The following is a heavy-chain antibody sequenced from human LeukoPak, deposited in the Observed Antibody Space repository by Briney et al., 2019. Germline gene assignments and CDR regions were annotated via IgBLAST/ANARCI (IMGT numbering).Heavy chain of an antibody. J-gene: IGHJ4*02. D-gene: IGHD6-13*01. CDR2: ISISNSYI. CDR3: ARVEAAAVHLNY. Sequence: GGSLRLSCAASEFTFSSYSMNWVRQAPGKGLEWVSSISISNSYIYYADSVKGRFPISRDNAKNSLYLQMNSLRAEDTAVYYCARVEAAAVHLNYWGQGTLVTVSS. CDR1: EFTFSSYS. V-gene: IGHV3-21*01.